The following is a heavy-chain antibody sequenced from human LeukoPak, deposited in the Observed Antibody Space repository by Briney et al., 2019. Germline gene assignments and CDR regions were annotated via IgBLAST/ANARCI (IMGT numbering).Heavy chain of an antibody. CDR3: GRTDDPTISGSHSYYFDY. J-gene: IGHJ4*02. D-gene: IGHD3-10*01. CDR1: GYTFTSYG. Sequence: ASVKVSCKASGYTFTSYGIGWVRQAPGQGLEWMGWISAYNGNTNYAQKLQGRVTMTTDTSTSTAYMELRSLRSDDTAVYYCGRTDDPTISGSHSYYFDYWGQGTLVTVSS. V-gene: IGHV1-18*01. CDR2: ISAYNGNT.